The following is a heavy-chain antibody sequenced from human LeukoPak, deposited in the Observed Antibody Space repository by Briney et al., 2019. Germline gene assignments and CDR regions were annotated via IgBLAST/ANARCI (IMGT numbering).Heavy chain of an antibody. D-gene: IGHD3-16*01. CDR1: GFTFGNYA. J-gene: IGHJ3*02. CDR2: ISWNSGLK. Sequence: PGGSLRLSCAASGFTFGNYAMHWVRQAPGKGLEWVSYISWNSGLKGYADSVKGRFTISRDNAKNSLVLQMNSLTTEDTALYYCAKLGGSFDIWGQGTMVVVSS. V-gene: IGHV3-9*01. CDR3: AKLGGSFDI.